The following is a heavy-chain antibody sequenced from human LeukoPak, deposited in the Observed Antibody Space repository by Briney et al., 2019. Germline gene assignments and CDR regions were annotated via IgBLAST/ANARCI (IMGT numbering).Heavy chain of an antibody. Sequence: GGSLRLSCAASGFTFSSYGMHWVRQAPGKGLEWVAFIRYDGSNKYYADSVKGRFTISRDNSKNTLYLQKNSLRAEDTAVYYCAKDMNIVATTQYYFDYWGQGTLVTVSS. CDR2: IRYDGSNK. J-gene: IGHJ4*02. V-gene: IGHV3-30*02. D-gene: IGHD5-12*01. CDR1: GFTFSSYG. CDR3: AKDMNIVATTQYYFDY.